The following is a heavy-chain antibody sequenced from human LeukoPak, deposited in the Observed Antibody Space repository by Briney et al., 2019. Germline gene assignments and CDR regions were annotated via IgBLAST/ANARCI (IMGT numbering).Heavy chain of an antibody. V-gene: IGHV3-23*01. CDR2: ISGSGGST. D-gene: IGHD2-21*02. CDR3: ARRGYCGGDCYSPFDY. CDR1: GFTFSSYA. Sequence: GGSLRLSCAASGFTFSSYAMSWVRQAPGKGLEWVSAISGSGGSTYYADSVKGRFTISRDNAKNSLYLQMNSLRAEDTAVYYCARRGYCGGDCYSPFDYWGQGTLVTVSS. J-gene: IGHJ4*02.